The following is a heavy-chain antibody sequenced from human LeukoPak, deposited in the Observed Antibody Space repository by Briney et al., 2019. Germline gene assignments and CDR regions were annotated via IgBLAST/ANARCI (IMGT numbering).Heavy chain of an antibody. CDR2: ISYDGSNQ. V-gene: IGHV3-30*04. CDR3: ARDPVRSSTEYYYYGMDV. Sequence: GGSLRLSCTASGFTFSSYAMHWVRQAPGKGLEWVAVISYDGSNQYYADSVKGRFTISRDNSKNTLYLQMSSLRAEDTAVYYCARDPVRSSTEYYYYGMDVWGQGTTVTVSS. D-gene: IGHD2-2*01. CDR1: GFTFSSYA. J-gene: IGHJ6*02.